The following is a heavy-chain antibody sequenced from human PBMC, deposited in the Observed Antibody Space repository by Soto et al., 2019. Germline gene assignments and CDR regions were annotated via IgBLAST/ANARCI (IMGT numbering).Heavy chain of an antibody. D-gene: IGHD3-16*02. CDR2: IYHSGST. CDR3: ASAMITFGGVIDPDAFDI. Sequence: SETLSLTCAVSGYSISSGYYWGWIRQPPGKGLEWIGSIYHSGSTYYNPSLKSRVTISVDTSKNQFSLKLSSLTAADTAVYYCASAMITFGGVIDPDAFDIWGQGTMVT. CDR1: GYSISSGYY. J-gene: IGHJ3*02. V-gene: IGHV4-38-2*01.